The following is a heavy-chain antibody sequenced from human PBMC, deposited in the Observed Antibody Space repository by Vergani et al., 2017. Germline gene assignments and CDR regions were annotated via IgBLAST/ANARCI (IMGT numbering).Heavy chain of an antibody. Sequence: EVQLLESGGNLVQPGGSLRLSCAASGFTFTNFAMTWVRQAPGEGLEWVSGISGSGGFTYYADSVKGRFTISRDNSKNTLYLQMNSLRAEDTAVYYCAKASRKYCSSTSCVHYMDVWGKGTTVTVSS. CDR2: ISGSGGFT. J-gene: IGHJ6*03. CDR3: AKASRKYCSSTSCVHYMDV. D-gene: IGHD2-2*01. V-gene: IGHV3-23*01. CDR1: GFTFTNFA.